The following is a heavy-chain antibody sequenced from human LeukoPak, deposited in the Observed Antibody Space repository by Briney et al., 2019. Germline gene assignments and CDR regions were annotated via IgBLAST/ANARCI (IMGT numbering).Heavy chain of an antibody. V-gene: IGHV4-34*01. CDR1: GGSFSGYY. D-gene: IGHD6-13*01. CDR3: ARDQGLAAAGT. CDR2: INHSGST. Sequence: SETLSLTCAVYGGSFSGYYWSWIRQPPGKGLEWIGEINHSGSTNYNPSLKSRVTISVDTSKNQFSLKLSSVTAEDTAVYYCARDQGLAAAGTGGQGTLVTVSS. J-gene: IGHJ4*02.